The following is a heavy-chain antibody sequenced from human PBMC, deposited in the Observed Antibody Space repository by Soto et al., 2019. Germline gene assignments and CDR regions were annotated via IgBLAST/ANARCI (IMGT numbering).Heavy chain of an antibody. Sequence: QVQLVQSGAEVKKPGSSAKVSCKASGGTFSSYTISWVRQAPGQGLEWMGRIIPSLGIANYAQKFQGRVTITADKSTSTAYRELSSLTSEDTAVYYCARASRRGEFGELEAYWGQGTLVTVSS. CDR1: GGTFSSYT. CDR3: ARASRRGEFGELEAY. V-gene: IGHV1-69*02. J-gene: IGHJ4*02. CDR2: IIPSLGIA. D-gene: IGHD3-10*01.